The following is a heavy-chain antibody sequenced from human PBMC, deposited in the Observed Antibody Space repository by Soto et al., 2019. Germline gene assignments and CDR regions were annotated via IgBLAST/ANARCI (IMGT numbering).Heavy chain of an antibody. J-gene: IGHJ6*02. CDR3: AGAPAGDYYYYYKFDI. V-gene: IGHV1-69*06. Sequence: VRLVQSGAEVKKPGSSVRVSCRAPGDIFTRYSFSWVRQAPGQGLEWMGGVIPVFGTSNYGRKFQGRVTITADSSANTAFLDMSGLRYDDTAVYYCAGAPAGDYYYYYKFDIRGQGTAVTLSS. CDR1: GDIFTRYS. D-gene: IGHD2-21*02. CDR2: VIPVFGTS.